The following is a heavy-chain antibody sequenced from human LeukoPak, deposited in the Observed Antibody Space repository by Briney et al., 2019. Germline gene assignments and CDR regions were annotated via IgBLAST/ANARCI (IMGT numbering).Heavy chain of an antibody. CDR1: GFTFSGSA. D-gene: IGHD2-15*01. V-gene: IGHV3-73*01. CDR3: TTYCSGGSCYSYDAFDI. CDR2: IRSKANSYAT. Sequence: GGSLRLSCAASGFTFSGSAMHWVRQASGKGLEWVGRIRSKANSYATAYAASVKGRFTISRDDSKNTAYLQMNSLKTEDTAVYYCTTYCSGGSCYSYDAFDIWGQGTKVTVSS. J-gene: IGHJ3*02.